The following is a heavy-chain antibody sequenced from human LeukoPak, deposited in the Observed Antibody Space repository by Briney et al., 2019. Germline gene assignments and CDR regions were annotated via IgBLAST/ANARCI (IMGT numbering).Heavy chain of an antibody. CDR2: INSDGSST. CDR3: ASMQLRFDP. D-gene: IGHD6-6*01. CDR1: GFTFTSYG. V-gene: IGHV3-74*01. Sequence: GGSLRLSCVASGFTFTSYGMNWVRQAPGKGLVWVSRINSDGSSTSYADSVKGRFTISRDNAKNTLYLQMNSLRAEDTAVYYCASMQLRFDPWGQGTLVTVSS. J-gene: IGHJ5*02.